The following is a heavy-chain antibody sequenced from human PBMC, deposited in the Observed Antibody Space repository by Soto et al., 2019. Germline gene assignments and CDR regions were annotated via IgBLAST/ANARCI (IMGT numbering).Heavy chain of an antibody. Sequence: GGSLRLSCAASGFTFSSYAMHWVRQAPGKGLEWVAVISYDGSNKYYADSVKGRFTISRDNSKNTLYLQRNSLRAEDTAVYYCARVGLSSSWYIPHYWGQGTLVTVSS. CDR1: GFTFSSYA. V-gene: IGHV3-30-3*01. CDR3: ARVGLSSSWYIPHY. CDR2: ISYDGSNK. J-gene: IGHJ4*02. D-gene: IGHD6-13*01.